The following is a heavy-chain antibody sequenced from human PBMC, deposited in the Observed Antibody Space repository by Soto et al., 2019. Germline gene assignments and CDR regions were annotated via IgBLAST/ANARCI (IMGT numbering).Heavy chain of an antibody. CDR2: INPSGGST. J-gene: IGHJ6*02. Sequence: ASVMVSCKASGYTFTSYYMHWVRQAPGQGLEWMGIINPSGGSTSYAQKFQGRVTMTRDTSTSTVYMELSSLRSEDTAVYYCARVYYDILTGYQHYGMDVWGQGTTVTVSS. V-gene: IGHV1-46*01. CDR3: ARVYYDILTGYQHYGMDV. D-gene: IGHD3-9*01. CDR1: GYTFTSYY.